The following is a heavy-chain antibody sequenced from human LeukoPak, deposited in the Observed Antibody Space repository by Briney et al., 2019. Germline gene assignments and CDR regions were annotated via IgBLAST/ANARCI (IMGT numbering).Heavy chain of an antibody. CDR3: ARFGYVAAVDV. J-gene: IGHJ4*02. V-gene: IGHV3-7*01. D-gene: IGHD2-15*01. CDR1: GFSFSAYW. CDR2: INPAGTET. Sequence: GGSLRLSCAASGFSFSAYWMTWVRQAPGTGLEWVANINPAGTETYYVDPVKGRFTISRDNAKNFLYLQMNGLRAEDTAVYYCARFGYVAAVDVWGQGTLVTVSS.